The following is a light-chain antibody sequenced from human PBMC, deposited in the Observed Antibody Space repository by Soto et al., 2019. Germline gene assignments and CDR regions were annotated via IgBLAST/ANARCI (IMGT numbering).Light chain of an antibody. V-gene: IGLV2-14*01. CDR1: SSDVGGYNY. J-gene: IGLJ1*01. Sequence: QSGLTRPASVSGSPGQSITISCTGTSSDVGGYNYVSWYQHHPGKAPKLMIYEVTNRPSGVSIRFSGSKSGTTASLTISGLQAEEEADYYCLSFTSSFTYIFGTGTKLTVL. CDR2: EVT. CDR3: LSFTSSFTYI.